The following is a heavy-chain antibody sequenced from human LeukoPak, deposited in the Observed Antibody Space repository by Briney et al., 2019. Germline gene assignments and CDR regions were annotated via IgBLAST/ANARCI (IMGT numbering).Heavy chain of an antibody. D-gene: IGHD3-3*01. J-gene: IGHJ4*02. Sequence: SVKVSCKASGGTFSSYAISWVRQAPGQGLEWMGGIIPIFGTANYAQKFQGRVTITTDESTSTAYMELSSLRSEDTAVYYCARSVFGVVIGGVGFDYWGQGTLVTVSS. CDR3: ARSVFGVVIGGVGFDY. V-gene: IGHV1-69*05. CDR1: GGTFSSYA. CDR2: IIPIFGTA.